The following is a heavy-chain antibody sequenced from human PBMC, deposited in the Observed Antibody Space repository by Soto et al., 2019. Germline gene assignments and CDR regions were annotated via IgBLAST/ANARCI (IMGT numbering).Heavy chain of an antibody. V-gene: IGHV3-23*01. CDR1: GFTFSSYA. D-gene: IGHD6-13*01. CDR2: ISSDGST. CDR3: ETGRQLVLD. J-gene: IGHJ4*02. Sequence: PGGSLRLSCAASGFTFSSYAMSWVRQAPGKGLEWVSGISSDGSTEYADSVKGRFTISRDNSKNTVNLQMNSLRDEDTALYYCETGRQLVLDCGQVSVVPVSA.